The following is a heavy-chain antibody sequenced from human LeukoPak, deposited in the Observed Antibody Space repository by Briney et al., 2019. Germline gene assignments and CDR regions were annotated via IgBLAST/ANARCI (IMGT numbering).Heavy chain of an antibody. Sequence: RGSLRLSCAASGFTFSHFWMSWVRQAPGKGLEWVANIRQDGSEKYYVDSVKGRFTISRDNAKNSLFLQMNSLRAEDTAVYYCAREGCSTSCPDYYYYGMDVWGQGTTVTVSS. D-gene: IGHD2-2*01. CDR2: IRQDGSEK. J-gene: IGHJ6*02. CDR1: GFTFSHFW. V-gene: IGHV3-7*01. CDR3: AREGCSTSCPDYYYYGMDV.